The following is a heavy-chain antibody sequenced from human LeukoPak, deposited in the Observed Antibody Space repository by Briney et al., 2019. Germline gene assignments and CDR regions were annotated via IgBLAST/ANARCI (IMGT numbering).Heavy chain of an antibody. V-gene: IGHV3-7*01. CDR2: IKQDGSEK. CDR3: ATISYFYGMDV. J-gene: IGHJ6*02. CDR1: GFTFSSYW. Sequence: GGSLRLSCAASGFTFSSYWMSWVRQAPGKGLEWVANIKQDGSEKHYVDSVKGRFTISRDNAKNSLYLQMDSLRAEDTAVYYCATISYFYGMDVWGQGTTVIVSS.